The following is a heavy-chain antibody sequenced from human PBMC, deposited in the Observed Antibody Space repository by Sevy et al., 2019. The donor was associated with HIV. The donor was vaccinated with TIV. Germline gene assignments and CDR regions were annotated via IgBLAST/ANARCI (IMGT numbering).Heavy chain of an antibody. CDR3: ARGVAYSKDYYYYGMDV. J-gene: IGHJ6*02. CDR1: GFTFSSYW. Sequence: GESLKISCAASGFTFSSYWMSWVRQAPGKGLEWVANIKQDGSEKYYVDSVKGRFTISRDNAKNSLYLQMNSLRAEDTAVYYCARGVAYSKDYYYYGMDVWGQGTTVTVSS. D-gene: IGHD4-4*01. V-gene: IGHV3-7*01. CDR2: IKQDGSEK.